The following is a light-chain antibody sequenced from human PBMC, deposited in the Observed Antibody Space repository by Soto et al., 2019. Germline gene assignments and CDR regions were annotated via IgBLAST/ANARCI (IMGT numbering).Light chain of an antibody. V-gene: IGKV3-11*01. Sequence: EIVLTQSPATLSLSPGERATLSCRASQSVGSSLAWFQHKPGQAPRLLIYDASNRATGIPARFSGSGSGTDFTLTVSSLEPEEFAVDYCQQRSNWPRTFGQGTKLEIK. CDR1: QSVGSS. CDR3: QQRSNWPRT. J-gene: IGKJ2*01. CDR2: DAS.